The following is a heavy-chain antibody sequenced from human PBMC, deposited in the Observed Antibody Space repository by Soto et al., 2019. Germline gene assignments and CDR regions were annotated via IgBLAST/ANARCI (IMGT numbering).Heavy chain of an antibody. CDR1: GVYISSSSYY. V-gene: IGHV4-39*01. CDR3: ARADYASSGYYFPFDS. J-gene: IGHJ4*02. D-gene: IGHD3-22*01. CDR2: IYYSGST. Sequence: SETLSLTCTVSGVYISSSSYYWGWIRQPPGKGLEWIGSIYYSGSTYYNPSLKSRVTISVDTSKNQFSLKLNSVTAADTAVYYCARADYASSGYYFPFDSWGQGTLVTVSS.